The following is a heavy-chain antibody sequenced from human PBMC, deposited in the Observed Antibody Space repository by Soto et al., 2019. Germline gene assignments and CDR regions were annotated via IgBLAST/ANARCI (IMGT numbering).Heavy chain of an antibody. Sequence: QLQLQESGPGLVKPSETLSLTCTVSGGSISSSSYYWGWIRQPPGKGLEWIGSIYYSGSTYYNPSLQRRVTISVDTSKNQFSLKLSSVTAADTAVYYCARHGSGSYYNNWFDPWGQGTLVTVSS. D-gene: IGHD3-10*01. V-gene: IGHV4-39*01. CDR1: GGSISSSSYY. CDR3: ARHGSGSYYNNWFDP. J-gene: IGHJ5*02. CDR2: IYYSGST.